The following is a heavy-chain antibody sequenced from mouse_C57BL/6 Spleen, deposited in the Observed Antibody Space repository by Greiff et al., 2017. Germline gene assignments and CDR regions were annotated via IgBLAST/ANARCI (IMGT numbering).Heavy chain of an antibody. Sequence: VHVKQSGAELVKPGASVKLSCTASGFNIKDYYMHWVKQRTEQGLEWIGRIDPEDGETKYAPKFQGKATITADTSSNTAYLQLSSLTSEDTAVYYCARSDSYGREYYFDYWGQGTTLTVSS. J-gene: IGHJ2*01. CDR1: GFNIKDYY. CDR3: ARSDSYGREYYFDY. CDR2: IDPEDGET. V-gene: IGHV14-2*01. D-gene: IGHD1-1*01.